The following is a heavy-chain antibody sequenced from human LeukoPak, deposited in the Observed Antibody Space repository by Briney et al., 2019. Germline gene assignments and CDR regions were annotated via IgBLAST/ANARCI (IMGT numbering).Heavy chain of an antibody. CDR2: IYYSGST. Sequence: SETLSLTCTVSGGFISSGGYYWSWIRQHPGKGLEWIGYIYYSGSTYYNPSLKSRVTISVDTSKNQFSLKLSSVTAADTAVYYCARGKLYCSGGSCWPYYFDYWGQGTLVTVSS. D-gene: IGHD2-15*01. CDR3: ARGKLYCSGGSCWPYYFDY. J-gene: IGHJ4*02. CDR1: GGFISSGGYY. V-gene: IGHV4-31*03.